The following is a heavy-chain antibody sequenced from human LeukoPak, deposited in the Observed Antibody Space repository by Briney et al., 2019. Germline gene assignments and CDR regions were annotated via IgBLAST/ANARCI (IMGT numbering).Heavy chain of an antibody. CDR3: ARMYYHDSSDYYWAPDY. Sequence: PGRSLRLSCAASGFTFSSYAMHWVRQAPGKGLEWVAVISYDGSNKYYADSVKGRFTISRDNSKNTLYLQMNSLRAEDTAVYYCARMYYHDSSDYYWAPDYWGQGTLVTVSS. V-gene: IGHV3-30*04. CDR2: ISYDGSNK. J-gene: IGHJ4*02. CDR1: GFTFSSYA. D-gene: IGHD3-22*01.